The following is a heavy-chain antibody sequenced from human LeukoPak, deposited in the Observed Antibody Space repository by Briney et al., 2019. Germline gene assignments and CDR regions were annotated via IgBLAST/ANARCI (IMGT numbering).Heavy chain of an antibody. CDR3: AKAVRSMVTGGGYFDS. CDR1: GFAFSNYA. J-gene: IGHJ4*02. Sequence: AGGSLRLSCAASGFAFSNYAMSWVRQAPGKGPEWVSSLSGGGDSRYYADSVMGRFTISRDNSKNTLYLQMNSLRAEDTAVYYCAKAVRSMVTGGGYFDSWGQGTLVTVSS. V-gene: IGHV3-23*01. CDR2: LSGGGDSR. D-gene: IGHD3-10*01.